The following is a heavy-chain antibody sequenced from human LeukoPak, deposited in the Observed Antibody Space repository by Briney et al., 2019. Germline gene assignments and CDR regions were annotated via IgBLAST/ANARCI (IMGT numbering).Heavy chain of an antibody. CDR2: ISDDGSRQ. J-gene: IGHJ4*02. CDR3: VKDRTGTYTLDY. V-gene: IGHV3-30-3*01. D-gene: IGHD3-10*01. CDR1: GFTFSNYA. Sequence: GGSLRLSCAATGFTFSNYAIHWGRQAPGKGLEWVAFISDDGSRQHYADSVKGRFTISRDNSKNTLNLQMNSLRAEDTAVYYCVKDRTGTYTLDYWGQGTLVTVS.